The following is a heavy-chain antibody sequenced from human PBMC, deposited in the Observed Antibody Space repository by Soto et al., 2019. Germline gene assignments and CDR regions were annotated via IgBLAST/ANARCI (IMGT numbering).Heavy chain of an antibody. V-gene: IGHV4-38-2*01. CDR3: AREACTLQRYHDL. Sequence: SETLSLTCAVSGYSISTDSYWGWIRQPPGKGLEWIGSIYHSGRTYYKSSLKSRVTISRATSKNPISLKLSSVTAAASAAYSWAREACTLQRYHDLW. J-gene: IGHJ2*01. D-gene: IGHD1-1*01. CDR2: IYHSGRT. CDR1: GYSISTDSY.